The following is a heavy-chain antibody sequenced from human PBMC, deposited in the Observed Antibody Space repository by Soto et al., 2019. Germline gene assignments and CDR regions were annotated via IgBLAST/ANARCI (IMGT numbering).Heavy chain of an antibody. V-gene: IGHV3-30-3*01. Sequence: PGGSLRLSCAASGFTFSSYALHWVRQAPGEGLGWVAVISYDGSNKYYADSVKGRFTISRDNSKNTVYLQMNSLRRDDTAVYYCARDQNPSYGDYLFFWGQGTLVTVSS. D-gene: IGHD4-17*01. CDR1: GFTFSSYA. CDR3: ARDQNPSYGDYLFF. J-gene: IGHJ4*02. CDR2: ISYDGSNK.